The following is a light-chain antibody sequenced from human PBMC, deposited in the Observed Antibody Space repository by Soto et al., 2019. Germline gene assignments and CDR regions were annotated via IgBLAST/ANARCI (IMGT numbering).Light chain of an antibody. Sequence: EIVMTQSPATLSGSPGERATLSCRASQSVYTNLAWYQQKPGQAPRLLIYGASNSATGTPARFSGSGSVTEFTLTISSLQSEDFAVYYCQQYNNWPPVTFGGGTKVEIK. J-gene: IGKJ4*01. CDR2: GAS. V-gene: IGKV3-15*01. CDR1: QSVYTN. CDR3: QQYNNWPPVT.